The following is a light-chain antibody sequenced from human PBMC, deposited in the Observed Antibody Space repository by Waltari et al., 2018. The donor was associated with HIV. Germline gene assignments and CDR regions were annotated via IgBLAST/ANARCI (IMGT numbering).Light chain of an antibody. Sequence: QSVLTQPPSASGTPGQRVTISCSGSSSNIGSNYVYWYQQLPGPAPKRLIYRNNQRPSGVPDRFSGAKSGTSAALAISGLRSEDEAAYYCAAWDGSLSGRVFGGGTKLTVL. CDR1: SSNIGSNY. V-gene: IGLV1-47*01. CDR3: AAWDGSLSGRV. J-gene: IGLJ3*02. CDR2: RNN.